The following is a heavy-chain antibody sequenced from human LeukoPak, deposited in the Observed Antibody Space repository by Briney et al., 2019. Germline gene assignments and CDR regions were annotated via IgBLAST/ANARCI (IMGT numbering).Heavy chain of an antibody. Sequence: GGSLRLSCAASGFTFSSYAMNWVRPAPGKGLEWVSAISGSGGSTYYADSVKGRFTISRDNSKNTLYLQMNSLRAEDTAVYYCAKKPKYYYGSGSPLDYWGQGTLVTVSS. CDR3: AKKPKYYYGSGSPLDY. CDR1: GFTFSSYA. D-gene: IGHD3-10*01. V-gene: IGHV3-23*01. CDR2: ISGSGGST. J-gene: IGHJ4*02.